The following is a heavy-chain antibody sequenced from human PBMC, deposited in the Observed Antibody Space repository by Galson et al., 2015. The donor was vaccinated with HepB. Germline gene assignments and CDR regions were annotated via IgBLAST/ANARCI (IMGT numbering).Heavy chain of an antibody. CDR2: INAGNGNT. Sequence: SVKVSCKASGYTFTSYAMHWVRQAPGQRLEWMGWINAGNGNTKYSQKFQGRVTITRDTSASTAYMELSSLRSEDTAVYYCARTAAYCSSTSCYLGGAEYFQHWGQGTLVTVSS. CDR1: GYTFTSYA. D-gene: IGHD2-2*01. J-gene: IGHJ1*01. CDR3: ARTAAYCSSTSCYLGGAEYFQH. V-gene: IGHV1-3*01.